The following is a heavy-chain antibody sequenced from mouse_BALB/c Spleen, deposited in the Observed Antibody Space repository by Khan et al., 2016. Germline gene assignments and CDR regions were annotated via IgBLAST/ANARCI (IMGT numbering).Heavy chain of an antibody. J-gene: IGHJ1*01. Sequence: QIQLVQSGPELKKPGETVKISCKASGYTFTNYGMSWVKQAPGKGLKWMGWMNTYTGEPTYADDFKGRFAFSLKTSARTAYLQINNLKNEDTATYFCARDYDYDGDWYFDVWGAGTTVTVSS. CDR3: ARDYDYDGDWYFDV. D-gene: IGHD2-4*01. V-gene: IGHV9-3-1*01. CDR2: MNTYTGEP. CDR1: GYTFTNYG.